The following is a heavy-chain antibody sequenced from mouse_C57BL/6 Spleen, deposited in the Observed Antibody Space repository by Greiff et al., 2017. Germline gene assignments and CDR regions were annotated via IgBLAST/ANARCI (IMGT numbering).Heavy chain of an antibody. Sequence: EVQRVESGGGLVKPGGSLTLSCAASGFTFSTYAMSWVRQTPDKRLEWVATISDGGTYTYYPDNVKGRFTISIDNAKNNLYLQMSHLKAEDTAMYYCARGNWALDYWGQGTTLTVSS. CDR1: GFTFSTYA. CDR3: ARGNWALDY. D-gene: IGHD4-1*01. V-gene: IGHV5-4*01. J-gene: IGHJ2*01. CDR2: ISDGGTYT.